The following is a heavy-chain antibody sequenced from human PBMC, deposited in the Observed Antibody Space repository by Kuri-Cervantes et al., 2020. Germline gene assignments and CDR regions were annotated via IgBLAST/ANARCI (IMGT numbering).Heavy chain of an antibody. Sequence: GESLKISCAASGFTFSSSWMHWVCQAPEKGLEWVADIKCDGSEKYYVESVKGRLTISRDNSKKTVYLQMNGLRTEDSAVYYCARAGGIEALAGYFDYWGQGTLVTVSS. V-gene: IGHV3-52*01. CDR2: IKCDGSEK. D-gene: IGHD6-13*01. CDR1: GFTFSSSW. CDR3: ARAGGIEALAGYFDY. J-gene: IGHJ4*02.